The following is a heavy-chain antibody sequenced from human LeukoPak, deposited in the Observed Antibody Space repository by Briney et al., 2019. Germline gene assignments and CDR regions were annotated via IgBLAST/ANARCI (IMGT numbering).Heavy chain of an antibody. D-gene: IGHD6-19*01. J-gene: IGHJ6*04. CDR1: GYSFTSYW. Sequence: GESLKISCKGSGYSFTSYWISWVRQMPGKGLEWMGRIDPSDSYTNYSPSFQGHATISADKSISTAYLQWSSLKASDNAMYYCARLMEQLVTDSSGSYSYYYGMDVWGKGTPVTVSS. CDR3: ARLMEQLVTDSSGSYSYYYGMDV. CDR2: IDPSDSYT. V-gene: IGHV5-10-1*01.